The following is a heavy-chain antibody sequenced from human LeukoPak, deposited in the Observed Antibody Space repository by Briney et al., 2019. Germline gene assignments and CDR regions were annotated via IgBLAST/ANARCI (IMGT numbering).Heavy chain of an antibody. CDR3: ALLSGYMDV. J-gene: IGHJ6*03. V-gene: IGHV3-23*01. CDR2: ISGSGNST. D-gene: IGHD3-9*01. Sequence: PGGSLRLSCVPSGFTFSGYGLSWVRQAPGKGLEWVSGISGSGNSTYYADSVKGRFTISRDSSKNTLSLLVDSLRAEDTAVYYCALLSGYMDVWDKGTTVTVSS. CDR1: GFTFSGYG.